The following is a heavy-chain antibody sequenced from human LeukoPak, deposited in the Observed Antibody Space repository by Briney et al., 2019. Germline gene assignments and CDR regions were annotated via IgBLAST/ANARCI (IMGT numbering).Heavy chain of an antibody. D-gene: IGHD6-19*01. J-gene: IGHJ4*02. CDR3: AKTGPVASRADLYYFDY. CDR2: ISGSGGST. CDR1: GFTFSSYA. Sequence: SGGSLRLSCAASGFTFSSYAMSWVRQAPGKGLEWVSAISGSGGSTYYADSVKGRFTISRDNSKNTLYLQMNSLRAEDTAVYYCAKTGPVASRADLYYFDYWGQGTLVTVSS. V-gene: IGHV3-23*01.